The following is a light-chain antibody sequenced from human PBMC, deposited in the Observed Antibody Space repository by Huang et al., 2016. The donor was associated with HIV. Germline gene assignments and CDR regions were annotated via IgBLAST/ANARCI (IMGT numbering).Light chain of an antibody. CDR1: QSVGSN. CDR2: DAS. CDR3: QQRNSWPPIT. J-gene: IGKJ5*01. V-gene: IGKV3-11*01. Sequence: DIVLTQSPATLSLSPGERATLSCRASQSVGSNLAWYQHKPGQAPRLLIYDASNRASGIPARCSGSGSGTDFTLTVNILEPEDSALYYCQQRNSWPPITFGQGTRLEIK.